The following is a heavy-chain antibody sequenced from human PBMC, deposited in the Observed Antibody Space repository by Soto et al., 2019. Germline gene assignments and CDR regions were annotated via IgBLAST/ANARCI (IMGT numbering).Heavy chain of an antibody. CDR3: ARHAAYDSVWGKSDGSDY. D-gene: IGHD3-16*01. CDR1: GGSISSNSYY. V-gene: IGHV4-39*01. Sequence: QLQLQESGPGLVKPSETLSLACTVSGGSISSNSYYWAWIRQPPGKGLQWIGIMYYSGAPYHNPSLQRRVNIYVDTSKHQFSLHLSSVTAADTAVYYCARHAAYDSVWGKSDGSDYWGQGTLVTVSS. J-gene: IGHJ4*02. CDR2: MYYSGAP.